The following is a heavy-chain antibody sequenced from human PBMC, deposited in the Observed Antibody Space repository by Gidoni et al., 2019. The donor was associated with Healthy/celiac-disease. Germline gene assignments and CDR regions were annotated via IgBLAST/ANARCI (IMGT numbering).Heavy chain of an antibody. J-gene: IGHJ4*02. Sequence: QVQLVQSGAEVQKPGSSVKVSCKASGGTFSSYALSWVRQAPGQGLEWMGGIIPIFGTANYAQKFQGRVTITADESTSTAYMELSSLRSEDTAVYYCARDFSLGFGVVGGYYFDYWGQGTLVTVSS. CDR1: GGTFSSYA. CDR2: IIPIFGTA. V-gene: IGHV1-69*01. CDR3: ARDFSLGFGVVGGYYFDY. D-gene: IGHD3-3*01.